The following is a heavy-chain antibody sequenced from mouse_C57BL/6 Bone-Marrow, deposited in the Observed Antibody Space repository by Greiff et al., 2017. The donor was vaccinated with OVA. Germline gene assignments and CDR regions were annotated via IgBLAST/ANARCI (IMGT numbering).Heavy chain of an antibody. Sequence: QVQLQQPGAELVKPGASVKLSCKASGYTFTSYWMQWVKQRPGQGLEWIGEIDPSDSSTYSNQKVKGKATLTVDTSSSTAYMQLSSLTSEDSAVYYCARWALDSSGPHLDYWGQGTTLTVSS. CDR1: GYTFTSYW. V-gene: IGHV1-50*01. CDR3: ARWALDSSGPHLDY. CDR2: IDPSDSST. D-gene: IGHD3-2*02. J-gene: IGHJ2*01.